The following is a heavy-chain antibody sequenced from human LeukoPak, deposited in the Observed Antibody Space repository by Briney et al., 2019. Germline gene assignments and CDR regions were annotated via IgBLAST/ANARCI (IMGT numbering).Heavy chain of an antibody. CDR2: MNPNSGNT. CDR3: ATVYGSGSYGYFDY. CDR1: GYTFTSYD. Sequence: GASVTVSCKASGYTFTSYDINWVRQAPGQGVEWMGWMNPNSGNTGYAQKFQGRVTMTRNTSISTAYMELSSLRSEDTAVYYCATVYGSGSYGYFDYWGQGTLVTVSS. J-gene: IGHJ4*02. V-gene: IGHV1-8*01. D-gene: IGHD3-10*01.